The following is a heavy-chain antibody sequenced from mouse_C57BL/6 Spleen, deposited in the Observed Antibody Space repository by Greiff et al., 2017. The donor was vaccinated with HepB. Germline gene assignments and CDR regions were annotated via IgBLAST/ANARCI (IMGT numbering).Heavy chain of an antibody. Sequence: LVESGPELVKPGASVKISCKASGYSFTSYYIHWVKQRPGQGLEWIGWIYPGSGNTKYNEKFKGKATLTADTSSSTAYMQLSSLTSEDSAVYYCARGDDGYFYAMDYWGQGTSVTVSS. D-gene: IGHD2-3*01. CDR3: ARGDDGYFYAMDY. CDR1: GYSFTSYY. J-gene: IGHJ4*01. V-gene: IGHV1-66*01. CDR2: IYPGSGNT.